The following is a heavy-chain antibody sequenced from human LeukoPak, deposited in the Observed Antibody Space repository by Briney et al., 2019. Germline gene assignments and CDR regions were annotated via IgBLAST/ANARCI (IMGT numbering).Heavy chain of an antibody. V-gene: IGHV4-4*07. D-gene: IGHD6-13*01. CDR1: GASISPYY. J-gene: IGHJ4*02. CDR2: IYNSGYT. CDR3: ARGNNSPWYY. Sequence: SETLSLTYTVSGASISPYYWSWIRQPAGKGLEWIGRIYNSGYTNYNPSLESRVTMSLDTSKNEFSLKLSSVTAADTALYYCARGNNSPWYYWGQGILVTVSS.